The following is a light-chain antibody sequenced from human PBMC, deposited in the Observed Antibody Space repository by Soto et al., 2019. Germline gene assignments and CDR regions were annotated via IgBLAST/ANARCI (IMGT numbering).Light chain of an antibody. J-gene: IGKJ1*01. Sequence: EIVLTQSPGTLSLSPGERAILSCRASQSVSSSYLAWYQQKPGQAPRLLIYGASSRATGIPDRFSGSGSGTDFTLTISRLEPEDFAVYYCQQYGSPWTFGQGTKVDIK. CDR1: QSVSSSY. CDR2: GAS. CDR3: QQYGSPWT. V-gene: IGKV3-20*01.